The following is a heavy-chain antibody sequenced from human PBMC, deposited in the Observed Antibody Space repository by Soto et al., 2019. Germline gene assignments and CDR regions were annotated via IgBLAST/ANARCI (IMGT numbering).Heavy chain of an antibody. V-gene: IGHV4-30-2*01. Sequence: PSETLSLTCAVSGGSISSGGYSWGWIRQPPGKGLEWIGYIYHSGSTYYNPSLKSRVTISVDRSKNQFSLKLSSVTAADTAVYYCARVTDVWGQGTTVTVSS. J-gene: IGHJ6*02. CDR3: ARVTDV. CDR1: GGSISSGGYS. CDR2: IYHSGST.